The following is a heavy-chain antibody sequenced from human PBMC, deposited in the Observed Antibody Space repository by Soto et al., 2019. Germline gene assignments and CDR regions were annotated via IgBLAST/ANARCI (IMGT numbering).Heavy chain of an antibody. J-gene: IGHJ6*02. CDR3: ARDGGYSYGEGGMDV. Sequence: QVQLQESGPGLVKPSQTLSLTCTVSGGSISSGDYYWSWIRQPPGKGLEWIGYIYYSGSTYYNPSRKSRVTISVDTSKNQFSLKLSSVTAADTAVYYCARDGGYSYGEGGMDVWGQGTTVTVSS. D-gene: IGHD5-18*01. CDR2: IYYSGST. V-gene: IGHV4-30-4*01. CDR1: GGSISSGDYY.